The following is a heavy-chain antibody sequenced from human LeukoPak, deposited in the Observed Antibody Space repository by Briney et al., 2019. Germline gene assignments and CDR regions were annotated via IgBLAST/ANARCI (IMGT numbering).Heavy chain of an antibody. J-gene: IGHJ4*02. CDR2: IYSGGST. V-gene: IGHV3-53*01. D-gene: IGHD1-26*01. CDR1: GFTLSTYW. Sequence: PGGSLRLSCAASGFTLSTYWMSWVRQAPGKGLEWVSIIYSGGSTYYADSVKGRFTISRDNSKNTLYLQMNSLRAEDTAVYYCAKGATGGSYYFDYWGQGTLVTVSS. CDR3: AKGATGGSYYFDY.